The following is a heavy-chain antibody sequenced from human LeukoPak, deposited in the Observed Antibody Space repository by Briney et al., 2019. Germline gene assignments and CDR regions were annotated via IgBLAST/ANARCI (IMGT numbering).Heavy chain of an antibody. CDR2: INPNSGGT. V-gene: IGHV1-2*02. CDR3: ARVAAAGPYYYMDV. J-gene: IGHJ6*03. D-gene: IGHD6-13*01. CDR1: GYTFTTYN. Sequence: GASVKVSCKASGYTFTTYNINWVRQAPGQGLEGMGWINPNSGGTNYAQKFQGRVTMTRDTSISTDYMELSRLRSDDTAVYYCARVAAAGPYYYMDVWGKGTTVTVSS.